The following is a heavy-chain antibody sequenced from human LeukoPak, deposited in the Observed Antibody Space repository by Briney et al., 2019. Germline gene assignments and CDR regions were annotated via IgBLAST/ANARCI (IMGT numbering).Heavy chain of an antibody. Sequence: ASVKVSCKASGYTFTDYYMHWVRLAPRQGLEWMGWINPNSGGTNYVQKFQGWVTMTRNTSINTAYMELSRLTSDDTAVYYCARANFLYCSSTSCLFDYWGQGTLFTVSS. J-gene: IGHJ4*02. V-gene: IGHV1-2*04. CDR1: GYTFTDYY. CDR3: ARANFLYCSSTSCLFDY. D-gene: IGHD2-2*01. CDR2: INPNSGGT.